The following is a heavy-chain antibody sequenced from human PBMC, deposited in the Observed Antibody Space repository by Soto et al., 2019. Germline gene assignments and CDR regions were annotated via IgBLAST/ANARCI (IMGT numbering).Heavy chain of an antibody. CDR2: IKQDGSEK. CDR3: ARYRSTASGIVLMVYATIGYYFDY. D-gene: IGHD2-8*01. J-gene: IGHJ4*02. CDR1: GFTFSSYW. V-gene: IGHV3-7*01. Sequence: GGSLRLSCAASGFTFSSYWMSWVRQAPGKGLEWVANIKQDGSEKYYVDSVKGRFTISRDNAKNSMYLQMKSLRAEDTAVYYCARYRSTASGIVLMVYATIGYYFDYWGQGTLVTVSS.